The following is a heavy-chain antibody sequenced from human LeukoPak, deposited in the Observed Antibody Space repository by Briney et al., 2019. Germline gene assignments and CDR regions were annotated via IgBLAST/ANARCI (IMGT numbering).Heavy chain of an antibody. J-gene: IGHJ6*03. V-gene: IGHV3-23*01. D-gene: IGHD5-24*01. CDR3: ARGTSFLVEMATIHRLYYMDV. Sequence: GGSLRLSCAASGFTFSSYGMSWVRQAPGKGLEWVSAISGGGGTTYYADSVKGRFTISRDNSKNTLYLQMNSLRAEDTAVYYCARGTSFLVEMATIHRLYYMDVWGKGTTVTVSS. CDR1: GFTFSSYG. CDR2: ISGGGGTT.